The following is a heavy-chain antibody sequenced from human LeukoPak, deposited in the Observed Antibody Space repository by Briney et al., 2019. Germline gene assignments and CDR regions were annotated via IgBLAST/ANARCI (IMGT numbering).Heavy chain of an antibody. Sequence: GGSLRLSCTASGLTFSASGFNWVRQAPGKGLEWVASIGPTGSDRYHADSIKGRFTISRDNANNFLYLQMNSLRAEDTAVYYCATETNGRHYDYWGQGTLLTVSS. CDR1: GLTFSASG. D-gene: IGHD1-14*01. V-gene: IGHV3-21*06. J-gene: IGHJ4*02. CDR3: ATETNGRHYDY. CDR2: IGPTGSDR.